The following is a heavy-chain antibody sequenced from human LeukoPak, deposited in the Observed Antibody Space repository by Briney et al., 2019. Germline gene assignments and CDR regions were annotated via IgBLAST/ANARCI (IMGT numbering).Heavy chain of an antibody. CDR1: GFTFSDYY. J-gene: IGHJ6*02. CDR3: ARDGVVVVPAAPTFYYYYYGMDV. CDR2: ISSSGSTI. D-gene: IGHD2-2*01. Sequence: GGSLRVSCAASGFTFSDYYMSCIRQAPGKGLERVSDISSSGSTIYYADSVKGRFTISRDNAKNSLYLQMNSLRAEDTAVYYCARDGVVVVPAAPTFYYYYYGMDVRGQGTTVTVSS. V-gene: IGHV3-11*01.